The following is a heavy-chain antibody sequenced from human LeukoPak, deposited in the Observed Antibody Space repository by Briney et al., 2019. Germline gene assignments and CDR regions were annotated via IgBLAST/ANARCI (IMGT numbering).Heavy chain of an antibody. CDR3: ARGVGSEVVWSDP. Sequence: PGRSLRLSCAASGFTFSSYAMHWVRQAPGKGLEWVAVISYDGSNKYYADSVKGRFTISRDNSKNTLYLQMNSLRAEDTAVYYCARGVGSEVVWSDPWGQGTLVTVSS. D-gene: IGHD2-15*01. CDR2: ISYDGSNK. J-gene: IGHJ5*02. CDR1: GFTFSSYA. V-gene: IGHV3-30*04.